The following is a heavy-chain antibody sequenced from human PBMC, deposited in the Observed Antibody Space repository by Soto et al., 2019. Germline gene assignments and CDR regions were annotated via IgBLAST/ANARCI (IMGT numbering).Heavy chain of an antibody. Sequence: QVQLVQSGAEVKKPGASVKVSCKASGYTFTSYAISWVRQAPGQGLEWMGWISAYNGNTNYAQKLQDRVTMTTDTSTSTAYMELKSLRPDDTAVYYCARGHRVPLRYYFDYWCQGTLVTVSS. CDR3: ARGHRVPLRYYFDY. CDR2: ISAYNGNT. V-gene: IGHV1-18*04. CDR1: GYTFTSYA. J-gene: IGHJ4*02.